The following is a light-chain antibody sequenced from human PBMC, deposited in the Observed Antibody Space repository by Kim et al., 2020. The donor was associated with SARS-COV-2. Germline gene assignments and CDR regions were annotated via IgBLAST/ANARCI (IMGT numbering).Light chain of an antibody. Sequence: DIQMTQSPSSVSASLGDRVTITCRASQDISRWLAWYQQKPGRAPNVLMFAASTLQSGVPSRFSGSGSGTDFTLTISSLQPEDFATYYCQQANSFPWTFGQGTKVEIK. J-gene: IGKJ1*01. CDR3: QQANSFPWT. CDR1: QDISRW. CDR2: AAS. V-gene: IGKV1-12*01.